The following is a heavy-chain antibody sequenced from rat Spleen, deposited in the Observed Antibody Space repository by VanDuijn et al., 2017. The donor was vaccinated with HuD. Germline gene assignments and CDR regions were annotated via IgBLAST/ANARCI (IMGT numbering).Heavy chain of an antibody. Sequence: QVQLKESGPGLVQPSQTLSLTCTVSGFSLTSYHVSWVRQPPGKGLDWIAAISSGGITYYNSALKSRLSISKDTSKSQVFLKMNSLQTEDTAIYFCTGDYYGYNWFTYWGQGTLVTVSS. D-gene: IGHD1-7*01. V-gene: IGHV2S12*01. CDR1: GFSLTSYH. CDR2: ISSGGIT. J-gene: IGHJ3*01. CDR3: TGDYYGYNWFTY.